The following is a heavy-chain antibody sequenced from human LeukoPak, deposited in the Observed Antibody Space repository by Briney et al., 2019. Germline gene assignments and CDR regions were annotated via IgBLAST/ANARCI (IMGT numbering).Heavy chain of an antibody. D-gene: IGHD3-9*01. V-gene: IGHV3-64*01. Sequence: GGSLRLSCAASGFTFSSYSMNWVRQAPGKGLEYVSAISSNGGSTYYANSVKGRFTISRDNSKNTLYLQMGSLRAEDMAVYYCAKDLYYDILTGYKTRYYYYGMDVWGQGTTVTVSS. CDR3: AKDLYYDILTGYKTRYYYYGMDV. CDR1: GFTFSSYS. CDR2: ISSNGGST. J-gene: IGHJ6*02.